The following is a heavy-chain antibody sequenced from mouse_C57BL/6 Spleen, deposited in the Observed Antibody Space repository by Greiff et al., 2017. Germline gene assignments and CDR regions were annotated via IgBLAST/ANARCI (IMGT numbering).Heavy chain of an antibody. V-gene: IGHV14-2*01. Sequence: VQLQQSGAELVKPGASVKLSCTASGFNIKDYYMPWVKQRTEQGLEWIGRIDPEDGETKYAPKFQGKATITADTSSNTAYLQLSSLTSEDTAVYYCALFYCYGSSYWGQGTTLTVSS. CDR3: ALFYCYGSSY. CDR1: GFNIKDYY. D-gene: IGHD1-1*01. CDR2: IDPEDGET. J-gene: IGHJ2*01.